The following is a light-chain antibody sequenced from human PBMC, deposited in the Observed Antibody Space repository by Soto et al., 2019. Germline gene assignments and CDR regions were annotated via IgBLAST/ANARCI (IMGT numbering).Light chain of an antibody. CDR2: GAS. J-gene: IGKJ5*01. CDR3: QQYNNWPRIT. Sequence: EIVMTQSPATLSVSPRERATLSGRASQSVSSNLAWYQQKPGQAPRLLIYGASTRATGIPARFSGSGSGTEFTLTISSLQSEDFAVYYCQQYNNWPRITFGQGTRLEIK. CDR1: QSVSSN. V-gene: IGKV3-15*01.